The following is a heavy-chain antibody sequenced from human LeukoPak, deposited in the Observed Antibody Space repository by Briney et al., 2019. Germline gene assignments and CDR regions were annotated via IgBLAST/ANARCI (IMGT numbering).Heavy chain of an antibody. D-gene: IGHD2-15*01. CDR2: ISAYNGNT. Sequence: ASVKVSCKASGYTFTSYGISGVRQAPGQGLEWMGWISAYNGNTNYAQKLQGRVTMTTDTSTSTAYMELRSLRSDDTAVYYCARDSGIVVVVAATSGGDYWGQGTLVTVSS. J-gene: IGHJ4*02. CDR1: GYTFTSYG. V-gene: IGHV1-18*01. CDR3: ARDSGIVVVVAATSGGDY.